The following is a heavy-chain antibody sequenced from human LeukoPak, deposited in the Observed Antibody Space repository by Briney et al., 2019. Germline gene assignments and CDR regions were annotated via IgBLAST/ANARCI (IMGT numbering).Heavy chain of an antibody. CDR1: GFTFSSYG. V-gene: IGHV3-30*02. CDR2: IRYDGSNK. J-gene: IGHJ5*02. Sequence: GGSLRLSCATSGFTFSSYGMHWVRQAPGKGLEWVAFIRYDGSNKSYADSVKGRFTISRDNSKNTLYLQMNSLRAEDTAMYYCAKISEYSVSYRNCFDPWGPGTLVTVSS. CDR3: AKISEYSVSYRNCFDP. D-gene: IGHD1-26*01.